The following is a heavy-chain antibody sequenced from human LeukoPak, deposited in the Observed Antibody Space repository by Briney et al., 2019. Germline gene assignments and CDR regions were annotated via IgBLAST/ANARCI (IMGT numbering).Heavy chain of an antibody. J-gene: IGHJ4*02. D-gene: IGHD1-14*01. Sequence: GASVKVSCKASGYTFTSYGISWVRQAPGQGLEWMGWINPNSGGTNYAQKFQGRVTMTRDTSISTAYMELSRLRSDDTAFYYCARGIAYNDYWGQGTLVTVSS. CDR3: ARGIAYNDY. V-gene: IGHV1-2*02. CDR1: GYTFTSYG. CDR2: INPNSGGT.